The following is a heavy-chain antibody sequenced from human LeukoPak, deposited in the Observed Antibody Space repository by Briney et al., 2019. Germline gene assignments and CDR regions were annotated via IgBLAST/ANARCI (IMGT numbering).Heavy chain of an antibody. CDR2: ISDGGGST. V-gene: IGHV3-23*01. CDR1: GFTFRSYA. Sequence: GGSLRLSCAASGFTFRSYAMTWVRQAPGKGLEWVSVISDGGGSTYYADSVKGRFTISRDNSKNTLYLQMNSLRAEDTAVYYCAKRHDSSGWYYFDYWGQGTLVTVSS. D-gene: IGHD6-19*01. J-gene: IGHJ4*02. CDR3: AKRHDSSGWYYFDY.